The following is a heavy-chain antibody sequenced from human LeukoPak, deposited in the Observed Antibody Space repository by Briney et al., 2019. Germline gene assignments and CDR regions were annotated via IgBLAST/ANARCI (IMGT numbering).Heavy chain of an antibody. Sequence: PGGSLRLSCAASGFTFSSYGMHWVRQAPGKGLEGVAFIRYDGSNKYYADSVKGRFTISRDNSKNTLYLQMNSLRAEDTAVYYCAKDEGGYSYVSNPSYWGQGTLVTVSS. J-gene: IGHJ4*02. CDR3: AKDEGGYSYVSNPSY. D-gene: IGHD5-18*01. V-gene: IGHV3-30*02. CDR2: IRYDGSNK. CDR1: GFTFSSYG.